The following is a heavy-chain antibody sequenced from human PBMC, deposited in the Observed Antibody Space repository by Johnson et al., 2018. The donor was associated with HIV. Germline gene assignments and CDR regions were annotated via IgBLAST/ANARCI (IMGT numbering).Heavy chain of an antibody. Sequence: VQLVESGGGVVQPGGSLRLSCAASGFTFSSYGMHWVRQAPGKGLEWVAFIRYDGSNKYFADSVKGRFTISRDNSKNTLYLQMSSLRAEDTAVYYCARGGIIHDAFDIWGQGTMVIVSS. V-gene: IGHV3-30*02. CDR3: ARGGIIHDAFDI. CDR2: IRYDGSNK. CDR1: GFTFSSYG. D-gene: IGHD1-1*01. J-gene: IGHJ3*02.